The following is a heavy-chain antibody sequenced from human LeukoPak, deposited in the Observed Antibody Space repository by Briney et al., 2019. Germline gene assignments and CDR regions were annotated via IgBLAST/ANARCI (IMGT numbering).Heavy chain of an antibody. CDR2: INHSGST. D-gene: IGHD3-22*01. J-gene: IGHJ4*02. Sequence: SETLSLTCTVSGGSISSYYWSWIRQPPGKGLEWIGEINHSGSTNYNPSLKSRVTISVDTSKNQFSLKLSSVTAADTAVYYCARWGGNHYDSSGYYFDYWGQGTLVTVSS. CDR1: GGSISSYY. V-gene: IGHV4-34*01. CDR3: ARWGGNHYDSSGYYFDY.